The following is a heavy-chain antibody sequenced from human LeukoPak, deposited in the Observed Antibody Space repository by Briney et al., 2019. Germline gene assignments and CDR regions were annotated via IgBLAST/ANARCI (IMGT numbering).Heavy chain of an antibody. Sequence: SETLSLTCTVSGGSISSSSYYWSWIRQPPGKGLEWIGYIYYSGSTNYNPSLKSRVTISVDTSKNQFSLKLSSVTAADTAVYYCARDLRFLEWLGFDPWGQGTLVTVSS. CDR3: ARDLRFLEWLGFDP. D-gene: IGHD3-3*01. J-gene: IGHJ5*02. V-gene: IGHV4-61*01. CDR2: IYYSGST. CDR1: GGSISSSSYY.